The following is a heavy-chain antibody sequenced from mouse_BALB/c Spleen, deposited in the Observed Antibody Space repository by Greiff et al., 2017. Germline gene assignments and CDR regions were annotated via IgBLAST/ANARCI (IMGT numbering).Heavy chain of an antibody. D-gene: IGHD4-1*01. Sequence: QVQLKQSGAELMKPGASVKISCKATGYTFSSYWIEWVKQRPGHGLEWIGEILPGSGSTNYNEKFKGKATFTADTSSNTAYMQLSSLTSEDSAVYYCARVLGRDYAMDYWGQGTSVTVSS. CDR1: GYTFSSYW. J-gene: IGHJ4*01. CDR2: ILPGSGST. V-gene: IGHV1-9*01. CDR3: ARVLGRDYAMDY.